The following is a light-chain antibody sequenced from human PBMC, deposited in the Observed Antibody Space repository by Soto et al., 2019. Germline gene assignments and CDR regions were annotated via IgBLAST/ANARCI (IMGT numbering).Light chain of an antibody. V-gene: IGKV3-20*01. CDR1: QSVSRSY. Sequence: EIVMTQSPATLSVSPGDRATLSCRASQSVSRSYLGWYQQKPGQAPRLLMYGASIRAAGVPDRFSGSGSGTEFTLTISRLEPEDFTVYYCHHYETFGQGTKVDI. CDR3: HHYET. CDR2: GAS. J-gene: IGKJ1*01.